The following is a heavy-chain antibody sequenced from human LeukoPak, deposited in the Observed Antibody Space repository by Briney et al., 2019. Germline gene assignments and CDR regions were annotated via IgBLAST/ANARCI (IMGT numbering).Heavy chain of an antibody. Sequence: PGGSLRLSCAASGFTFSSYEVNWVRQAPGKGLEWVSYISSSGSTIYYADSVKGRFTISRDNAKNSLYLQMNSLRAEDTAVYYCARDSSGWYHFYYYGMDVWGKGTTVAVSS. CDR1: GFTFSSYE. CDR3: ARDSSGWYHFYYYGMDV. J-gene: IGHJ6*04. CDR2: ISSSGSTI. V-gene: IGHV3-48*03. D-gene: IGHD6-19*01.